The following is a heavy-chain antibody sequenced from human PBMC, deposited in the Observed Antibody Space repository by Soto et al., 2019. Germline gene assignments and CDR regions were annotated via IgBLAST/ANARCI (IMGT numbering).Heavy chain of an antibody. CDR3: AREEVAYYGSGSYNWFDP. V-gene: IGHV4-39*02. CDR1: GGSISSSSYY. Sequence: SETLSLTCTVSGGSISSSSYYWGWIRQPPGKGLEWIGSTYYSGSTYYNPSLKSRVTISVDTSKNQFSLKLSSVTAADTAVYYCAREEVAYYGSGSYNWFDPWGQGTLVTVSS. D-gene: IGHD3-10*01. CDR2: TYYSGST. J-gene: IGHJ5*02.